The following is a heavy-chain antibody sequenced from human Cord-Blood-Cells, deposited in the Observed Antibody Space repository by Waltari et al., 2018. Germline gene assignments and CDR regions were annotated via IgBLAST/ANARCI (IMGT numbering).Heavy chain of an antibody. Sequence: QVQLVQSGAEVKKPGASVKVSCKVSGYTLTELSMHWVRQAPGKGLEWMGGFDPEDGETIYAQKFQGRVTTTEDTSTDTAYMELSSLRSEDTAVYYCATDGDGYNNFDYWGQGTLVTVSS. CDR1: GYTLTELS. CDR2: FDPEDGET. V-gene: IGHV1-24*01. D-gene: IGHD5-12*01. J-gene: IGHJ4*02. CDR3: ATDGDGYNNFDY.